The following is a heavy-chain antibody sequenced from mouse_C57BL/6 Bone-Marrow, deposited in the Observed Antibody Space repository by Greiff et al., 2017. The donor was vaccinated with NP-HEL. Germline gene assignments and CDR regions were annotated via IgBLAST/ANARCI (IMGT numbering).Heavy chain of an antibody. V-gene: IGHV5-16*01. CDR3: ARDPNYGNPGYFDY. D-gene: IGHD2-1*01. CDR2: INYDGSST. CDR1: GFTFTDYY. J-gene: IGHJ2*01. Sequence: EVMLVESEGGLVQPGSSMKLSCTASGFTFTDYYMAWVRQVPEKGLEWVANINYDGSSTYYLDSLKSRFIVSRDNAKNILYLQMSSLKSEDTATYYCARDPNYGNPGYFDYWGQGTTLTVSS.